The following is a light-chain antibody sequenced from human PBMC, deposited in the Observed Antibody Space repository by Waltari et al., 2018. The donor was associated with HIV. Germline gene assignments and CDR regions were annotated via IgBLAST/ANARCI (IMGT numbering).Light chain of an antibody. CDR3: QQYDKPPLT. Sequence: EIVLTQSPGTLSLSPGKRATLSCRASQTVRYSYLAWYQQKAGQAPRLVIHSASNRASGIPDRFSGSGSGTDFTLTISRLEPEDSALYFCQQYDKPPLTFGGGTKVEIK. CDR1: QTVRYSY. V-gene: IGKV3-20*01. CDR2: SAS. J-gene: IGKJ4*01.